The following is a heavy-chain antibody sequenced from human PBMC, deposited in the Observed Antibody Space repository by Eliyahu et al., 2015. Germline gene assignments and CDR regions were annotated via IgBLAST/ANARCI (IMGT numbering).Heavy chain of an antibody. V-gene: IGHV3-9*01. D-gene: IGHD4-17*01. CDR3: AKDSYSTVTSWFDP. CDR2: ISWNSGSI. Sequence: EVQLVESGGGLVQPGRSLRLSCAASGFTFDDYAMHWVRQAPGKGLEWVSGISWNSGSIGYADSVKGRFTISRDNAKNSLYLQMNSLRAEDTALYYCAKDSYSTVTSWFDPWGQGTLVTVSS. J-gene: IGHJ5*02. CDR1: GFTFDDYA.